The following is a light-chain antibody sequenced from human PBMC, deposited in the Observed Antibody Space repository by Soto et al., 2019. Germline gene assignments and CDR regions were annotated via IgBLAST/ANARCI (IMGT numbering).Light chain of an antibody. CDR2: GPS. J-gene: IGKJ1*01. CDR1: QSVSSN. V-gene: IGKV3-15*01. Sequence: EIVMTQSPATLSVSPGERATLSCRASQSVSSNLAGYQQKPGQAPRLLIYGPSTRATGIPARFSGSGSGTEFTLTISSLQSEDFAVYYCQQYNNWRTWTFGQGTKVEIK. CDR3: QQYNNWRTWT.